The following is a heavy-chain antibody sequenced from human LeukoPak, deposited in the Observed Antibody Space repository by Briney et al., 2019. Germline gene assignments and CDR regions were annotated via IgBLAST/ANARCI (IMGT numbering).Heavy chain of an antibody. Sequence: PGGSLRLSCVASGFTFSDYYMNWIRQAPGKGLEWVSYISSSGRTIYYADSVKGRFTISRDNAKNSLYLQMNSVRAEDTAVYYCARDGGYSYEIDYWGQGTLVTVSS. CDR3: ARDGGYSYEIDY. CDR1: GFTFSDYY. J-gene: IGHJ4*02. D-gene: IGHD5-18*01. CDR2: ISSSGRTI. V-gene: IGHV3-11*01.